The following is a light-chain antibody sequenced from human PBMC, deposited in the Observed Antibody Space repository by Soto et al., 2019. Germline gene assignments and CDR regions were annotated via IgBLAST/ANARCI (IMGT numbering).Light chain of an antibody. V-gene: IGKV1-33*01. J-gene: IGKJ4*01. Sequence: DIQMTQSPSSLSASVGDRVTITCQASQEISNYLNWYKQKPGKAPKLLIYDASNLETGVPSRFSGSGSGTDFTFTISSLQPEDIATYYCQQYDNLPPLTFGGGTKVEIK. CDR2: DAS. CDR1: QEISNY. CDR3: QQYDNLPPLT.